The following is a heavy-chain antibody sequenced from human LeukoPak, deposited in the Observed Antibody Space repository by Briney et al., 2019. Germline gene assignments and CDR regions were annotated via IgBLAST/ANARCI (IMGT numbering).Heavy chain of an antibody. D-gene: IGHD3-10*01. V-gene: IGHV3-23*01. CDR1: GFTFTSSA. J-gene: IGHJ4*02. CDR3: ARDVSWFGESTAIDL. Sequence: GGSLRLSCVASGFTFTSSAMSWVRQAPGKGLEWVSAISGRSGTTYYADSARGRFTISRDSAKNSVYLQIHSLRAEDTAVFYCARDVSWFGESTAIDLWGQGTLVTVSS. CDR2: ISGRSGTT.